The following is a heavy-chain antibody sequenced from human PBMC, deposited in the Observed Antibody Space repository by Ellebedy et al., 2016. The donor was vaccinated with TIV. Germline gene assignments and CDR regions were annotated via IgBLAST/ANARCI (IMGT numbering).Heavy chain of an antibody. CDR1: GASISGTTYY. CDR2: VFYSGTT. CDR3: ARPHYYGSGKYYNEYFQH. V-gene: IGHV4-39*07. J-gene: IGHJ1*01. D-gene: IGHD3-10*01. Sequence: SETLSLXCSVSGASISGTTYYWGWIRQPPGKGLEWIGSVFYSGTTFYNPSLKSRVTISVDTSKNQFSLKLSSVTAADTAVYYCARPHYYGSGKYYNEYFQHWGHGTLVTVSS.